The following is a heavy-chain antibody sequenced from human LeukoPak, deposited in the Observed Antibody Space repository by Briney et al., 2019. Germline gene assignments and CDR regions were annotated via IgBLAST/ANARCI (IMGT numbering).Heavy chain of an antibody. D-gene: IGHD2-15*01. J-gene: IGHJ4*02. CDR3: SREGRSSTPGY. Sequence: PSETLSLTCTVSGGPIRSYYWGWVRQPAGKRLEWIGRISASGSTDYNPSLKSRVTMSVDTSKNQVSLRLRSVTAADTAVYYCSREGRSSTPGYWGQGALVTVSS. CDR2: ISASGST. V-gene: IGHV4-4*07. CDR1: GGPIRSYY.